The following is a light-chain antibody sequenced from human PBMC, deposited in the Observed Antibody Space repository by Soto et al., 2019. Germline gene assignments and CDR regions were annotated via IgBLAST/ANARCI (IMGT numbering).Light chain of an antibody. CDR1: SSDVGGYDY. CDR3: SSYAGSNNFV. CDR2: EVT. Sequence: SVLTQPPSASGSPGQSVTISCPGTSSDVGGYDYVSWYQQHPGKAPKLMIYEVTKRPSGVPDRFSGSKSGNTASLTVSGLQAEDEADYYCSSYAGSNNFVFGTGNKVTVL. J-gene: IGLJ1*01. V-gene: IGLV2-8*01.